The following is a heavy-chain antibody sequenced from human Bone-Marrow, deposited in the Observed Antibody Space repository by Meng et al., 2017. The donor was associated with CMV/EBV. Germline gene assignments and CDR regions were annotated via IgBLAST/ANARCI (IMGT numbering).Heavy chain of an antibody. D-gene: IGHD1-26*01. CDR1: GFTFSSYA. Sequence: ESLKISCAASGFTFSSYAMSWVRQAPGKGLEWIGEINHSGSTNYNPSLKSRVTISVDTSKNQFSLKLSSVTAADTAVYYCARSGQIMGELLYLDYWGQGTLVTVAS. CDR3: ARSGQIMGELLYLDY. V-gene: IGHV4-34*01. CDR2: INHSGST. J-gene: IGHJ4*02.